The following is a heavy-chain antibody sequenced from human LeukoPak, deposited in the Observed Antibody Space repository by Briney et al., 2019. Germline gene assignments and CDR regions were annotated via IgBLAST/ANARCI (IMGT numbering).Heavy chain of an antibody. V-gene: IGHV3-23*01. CDR3: ARGHNSGYYLKY. J-gene: IGHJ4*02. CDR1: GFTFSIYA. Sequence: WGVLRLSCAASGFTFSIYAMSWVRQAPGKGLEWVAGISGSGTYTYYADSVKGRFTISRDNANSSVFLQMDSLRAEDTAVYYCARGHNSGYYLKYWGQGTLVTVSS. D-gene: IGHD3-22*01. CDR2: ISGSGTYT.